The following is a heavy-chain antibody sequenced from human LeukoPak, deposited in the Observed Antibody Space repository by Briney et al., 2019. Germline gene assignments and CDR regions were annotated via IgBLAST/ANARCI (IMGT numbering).Heavy chain of an antibody. Sequence: GASVKVSCKASGYTFTSYGISWVRQAPGQGLEWMGWINPNSGGTKYAQKFQGRVTMTRDTSISTAYMELSRLRSDDTAVYYCARKTYSGTYYDYWGQGTLVTVSS. V-gene: IGHV1-2*02. J-gene: IGHJ4*02. D-gene: IGHD1-26*01. CDR3: ARKTYSGTYYDY. CDR2: INPNSGGT. CDR1: GYTFTSYG.